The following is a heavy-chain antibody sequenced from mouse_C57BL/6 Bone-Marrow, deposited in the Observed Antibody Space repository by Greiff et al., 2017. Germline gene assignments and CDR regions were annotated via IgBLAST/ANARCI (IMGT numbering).Heavy chain of an antibody. D-gene: IGHD1-1*01. V-gene: IGHV1-59*01. CDR2: IDPSDSYT. CDR3: ARWDYGSSYGWYFDV. Sequence: QVQLQQPGAELVRPGTSVKLSCKASGYTFTSYWMHWVKQRPGQGLGWIGVIDPSDSYTTYNPKFKGKATLTVDTSSSTAYMQLSSLPSEDSAVYYCARWDYGSSYGWYFDVWGTGTTVTVSS. J-gene: IGHJ1*03. CDR1: GYTFTSYW.